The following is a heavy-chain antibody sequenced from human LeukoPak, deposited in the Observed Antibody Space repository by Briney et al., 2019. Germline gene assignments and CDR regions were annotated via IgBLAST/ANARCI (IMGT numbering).Heavy chain of an antibody. V-gene: IGHV3-23*01. CDR3: AKESQRELRYFDWIPDY. Sequence: PGGFLRLSCAAAGFTFSSYAMSWVRQAPGKGLEWVSAIGGSGVSTYYADSVKGRFTISRDNSKNTLYLQMNSLRAEDTAVYYCAKESQRELRYFDWIPDYWGQGTLVTVSS. J-gene: IGHJ4*02. CDR1: GFTFSSYA. D-gene: IGHD3-9*01. CDR2: IGGSGVST.